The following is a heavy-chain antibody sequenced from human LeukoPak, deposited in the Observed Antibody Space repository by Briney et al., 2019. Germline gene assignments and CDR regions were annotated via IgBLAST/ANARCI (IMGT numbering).Heavy chain of an antibody. Sequence: GGSLRLSCAASGFTVTGNDMSWVRQAPGKGLEWVSLIYAGGRGSAYYAGSVKARFTGSRHDSKNTLDLQMNSLKPDDTAVYYCLRQGVGSPPRWGQGTLVTVSS. CDR1: GFTVTGND. D-gene: IGHD1-26*01. CDR3: LRQGVGSPPR. CDR2: IYAGGRGSA. V-gene: IGHV3-53*04. J-gene: IGHJ4*02.